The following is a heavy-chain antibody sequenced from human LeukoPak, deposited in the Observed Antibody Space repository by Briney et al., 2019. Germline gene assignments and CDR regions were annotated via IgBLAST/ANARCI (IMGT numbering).Heavy chain of an antibody. CDR1: GFTFSSYA. Sequence: SGGSLRLSCAASGFTFSSYAMSWVRQAPGKGLEWVSAISGSGGSTYYADSVKGRFTISRDNSKNTLYLQMNSLRAEDTAVYYCAKAGHYGSGSYSWFDPWGQGTLVTVSS. V-gene: IGHV3-23*01. J-gene: IGHJ5*02. CDR3: AKAGHYGSGSYSWFDP. CDR2: ISGSGGST. D-gene: IGHD3-10*01.